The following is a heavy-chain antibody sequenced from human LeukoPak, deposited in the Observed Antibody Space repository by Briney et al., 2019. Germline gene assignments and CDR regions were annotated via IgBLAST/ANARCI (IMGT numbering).Heavy chain of an antibody. CDR3: ARSPVGGY. CDR2: INPSGGSP. J-gene: IGHJ4*02. CDR1: GYTFISNY. V-gene: IGHV1-46*01. Sequence: ASVKVSCKAYGYTFISNYLNWVRQAPGQGLEWVGIINPSGGSPSYAQKFQGRVTVTRDMSTSTVYMELSRLRSDDTAVYYCARSPVGGYWGQGTLVTVSS. D-gene: IGHD2-15*01.